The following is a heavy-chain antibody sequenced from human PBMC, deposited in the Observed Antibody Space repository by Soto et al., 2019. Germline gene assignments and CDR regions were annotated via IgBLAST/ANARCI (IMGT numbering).Heavy chain of an antibody. V-gene: IGHV4-4*02. J-gene: IGHJ6*02. CDR3: ARETPTVVIGGYGMDV. D-gene: IGHD4-17*01. CDR1: GGSISSSNW. Sequence: QVQLQESGPGLVKPSGTLSLTCAVSGGSISSSNWWSWVRQPPGKGLEWIGEIYHSGSTNYNPSLKSLGTISVDKSKNQFSLKLSSVTAADTAVYYCARETPTVVIGGYGMDVWGQGTTVTVSS. CDR2: IYHSGST.